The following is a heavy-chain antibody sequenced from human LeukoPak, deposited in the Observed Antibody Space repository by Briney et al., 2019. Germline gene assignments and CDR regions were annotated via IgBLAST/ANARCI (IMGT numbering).Heavy chain of an antibody. D-gene: IGHD3-10*01. CDR2: IYTSGST. V-gene: IGHV4-61*02. CDR3: ARAPASGDAFDI. J-gene: IGHJ3*02. Sequence: PSETLSLTCTVSGGSISSGSYYWSWIRQPAGKGLEWIGRIYTSGSTNYNPSLKSRVTISVDTSKNQFSLKLSSVTAADTAVYYCARAPASGDAFDIWGQGTMVTVSS. CDR1: GGSISSGSYY.